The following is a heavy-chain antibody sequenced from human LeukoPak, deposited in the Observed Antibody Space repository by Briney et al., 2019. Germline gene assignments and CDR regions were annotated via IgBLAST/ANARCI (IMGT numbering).Heavy chain of an antibody. CDR3: ARELDSSCYYPFDLPDY. J-gene: IGHJ4*02. Sequence: GRSLRLSCAASGFTFRNYGIHGVRQAPGKGLDWVAVIGFDGSSKYYADSVKGRFTVSRDNSKSSVYLQMSSLRAEDTAVYYCARELDSSCYYPFDLPDYWGQGTLVTVSS. V-gene: IGHV3-33*01. CDR1: GFTFRNYG. CDR2: IGFDGSSK. D-gene: IGHD3-22*01.